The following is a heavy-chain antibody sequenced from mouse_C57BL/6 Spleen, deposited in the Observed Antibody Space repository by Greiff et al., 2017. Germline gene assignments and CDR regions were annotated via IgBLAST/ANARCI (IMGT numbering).Heavy chain of an antibody. D-gene: IGHD2-3*01. CDR2: IDPSDSET. J-gene: IGHJ2*01. CDR3: ARSGGLLPLDY. V-gene: IGHV1-52*01. CDR1: GYTFTSYW. Sequence: QVQLQQPGAELVRPGSSVKLSCKASGYTFTSYWMHWVKQRPIQGLEWIGNIDPSDSETHYNQKFKDKATLTVDKSSSTAYMQLSSLTSEDSAVYYCARSGGLLPLDYWGQGTTLTVSS.